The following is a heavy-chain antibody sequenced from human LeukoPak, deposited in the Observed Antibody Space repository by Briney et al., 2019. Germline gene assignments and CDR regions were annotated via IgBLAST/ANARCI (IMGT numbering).Heavy chain of an antibody. CDR2: IYCGGST. CDR1: GGSISSYY. J-gene: IGHJ4*02. V-gene: IGHV4-59*01. D-gene: IGHD3-10*01. Sequence: SETLSLTCTLSGGSISSYYWSWIRQRPGRGLERMGYIYCGGSTRYNPSLKSRVTISVDTSKNKSSLQLSSVTAADTAVYYCASREGDLDYWGQGTLVTVSS. CDR3: ASREGDLDY.